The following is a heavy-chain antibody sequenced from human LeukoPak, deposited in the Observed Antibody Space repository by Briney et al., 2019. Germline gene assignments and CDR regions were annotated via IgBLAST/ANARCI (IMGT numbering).Heavy chain of an antibody. CDR3: ASYGSGHFDY. V-gene: IGHV4-59*01. Sequence: SETLSHTCTVSGGSISSYYWSWIRQPPGKGLEWIGYIYYSGSTNYNPSLKSRVTISVDTSKNQFSLKLSSVTAADTAVYYCASYGSGHFDYWGQGTLVTVSS. J-gene: IGHJ4*02. CDR1: GGSISSYY. D-gene: IGHD3-10*01. CDR2: IYYSGST.